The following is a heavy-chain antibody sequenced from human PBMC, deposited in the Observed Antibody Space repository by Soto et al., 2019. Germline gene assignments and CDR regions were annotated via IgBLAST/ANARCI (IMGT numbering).Heavy chain of an antibody. V-gene: IGHV1-58*02. CDR2: SVVASGST. Sequence: QMQLVQSGPEVKKPGTSVKVSCKASGFTFSRSAMQWVRQARGQRFEWIGYSVVASGSTTYAQKFQERVTITRDMSTSTAYMELSSLRSEDTAIYYCAAGGRHMDVWGKGTTVTVSS. CDR1: GFTFSRSA. D-gene: IGHD1-26*01. J-gene: IGHJ6*03. CDR3: AAGGRHMDV.